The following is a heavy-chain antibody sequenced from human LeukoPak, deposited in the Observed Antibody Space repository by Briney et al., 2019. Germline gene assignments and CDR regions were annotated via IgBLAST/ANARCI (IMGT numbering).Heavy chain of an antibody. D-gene: IGHD4-23*01. Sequence: GGSLRLSCAASGFTFSSYWMHWVRQAPGKGLVWVSRINSDGSSTTYADSVKGRFTISRGNAKNTLYLQMNSLRVEDTAVYYCARDRAYGGSPRYFDLWGRGTLVTVSS. CDR2: INSDGSST. J-gene: IGHJ2*01. CDR1: GFTFSSYW. V-gene: IGHV3-74*01. CDR3: ARDRAYGGSPRYFDL.